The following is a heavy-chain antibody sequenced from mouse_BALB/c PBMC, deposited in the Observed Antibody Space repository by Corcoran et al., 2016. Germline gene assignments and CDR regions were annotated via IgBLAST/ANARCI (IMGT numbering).Heavy chain of an antibody. CDR2: INTYTGEP. V-gene: IGHV9-1*02. Sequence: QIQLVQSGPELKKPGETVKISCKASGYTFTNYGMNWVKQAPGKGLKWMGWINTYTGEPTYADDFKGRFAFSLESSASTAYLQINNLKNEDMSTYFCAREPYALDYWDQGTSVTVSS. J-gene: IGHJ4*01. CDR1: GYTFTNYG. CDR3: AREPYALDY.